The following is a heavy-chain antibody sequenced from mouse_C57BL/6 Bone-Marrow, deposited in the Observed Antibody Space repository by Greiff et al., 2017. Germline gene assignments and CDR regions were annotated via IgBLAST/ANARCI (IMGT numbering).Heavy chain of an antibody. J-gene: IGHJ3*01. V-gene: IGHV1-69*01. Sequence: VQLQQPGAELVMPGASVKLSCKASGYTFTSYWMHWVKQRPGQGLEWIGEIDPSDSYTNYTPKFKGKSTLTVDKSSSTAYMQLSSLTSEDSAVYYCARSRGLRGGTGCAYWGQGTLVTVSA. CDR1: GYTFTSYW. CDR2: IDPSDSYT. CDR3: ARSRGLRGGTGCAY. D-gene: IGHD2-4*01.